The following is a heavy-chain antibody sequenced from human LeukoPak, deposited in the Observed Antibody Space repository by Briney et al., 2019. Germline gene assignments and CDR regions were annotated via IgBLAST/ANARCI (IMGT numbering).Heavy chain of an antibody. CDR2: IYYSGST. V-gene: IGHV4-59*12. D-gene: IGHD2-2*02. CDR1: GGSISGYY. Sequence: SETLSLTCTVSGGSISGYYWSWIRQPPGKGLEWIGYIYYSGSTNYNPSLKSRVTISVDTSKNQFSLKLSSVTAADTAVYYCARDPRAIATDYWGQGTLVTVSS. J-gene: IGHJ4*02. CDR3: ARDPRAIATDY.